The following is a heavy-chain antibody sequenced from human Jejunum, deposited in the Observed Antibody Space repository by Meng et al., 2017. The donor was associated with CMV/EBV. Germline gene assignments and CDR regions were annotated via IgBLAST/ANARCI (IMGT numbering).Heavy chain of an antibody. CDR2: ISHDENK. CDR1: GFPFSYSL. Sequence: VLLVEVGGGVVQPRTSLVLSRASAGFPFSYSLRPWVRQAPGKGLEWIGLISHDENKQYADSVKDRFTISRDNSRNTLYLQMNSLRAEDTAVYYCAKVHSSWSSANYFDNWGQGTLVTVSS. V-gene: IGHV3-30*18. CDR3: AKVHSSWSSANYFDN. J-gene: IGHJ4*02. D-gene: IGHD6-6*01.